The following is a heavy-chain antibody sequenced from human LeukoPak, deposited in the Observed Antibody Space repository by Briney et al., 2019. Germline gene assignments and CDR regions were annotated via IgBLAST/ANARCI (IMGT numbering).Heavy chain of an antibody. Sequence: GRSLRLSCAASGFTFSSYAMHWVRQAPGKGLEWVAVISYDGSNKYYADSVKGRFTISRDNSKNTLYLQMNSLRAEDTAVYYCATDRATQYFDYWGQGTLVSVSS. V-gene: IGHV3-30-3*01. D-gene: IGHD2-15*01. J-gene: IGHJ4*02. CDR3: ATDRATQYFDY. CDR1: GFTFSSYA. CDR2: ISYDGSNK.